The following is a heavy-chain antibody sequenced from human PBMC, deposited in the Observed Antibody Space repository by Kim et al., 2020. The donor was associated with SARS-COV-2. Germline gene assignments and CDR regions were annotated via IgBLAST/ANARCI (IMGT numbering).Heavy chain of an antibody. CDR1: GYTFTSYY. D-gene: IGHD6-13*01. CDR2: INPSGGST. CDR3: ARSLVMEGYDSSWPGAYGMDV. Sequence: ASVKVSCKASGYTFTSYYMHWVRQAPGQGLEWMGIINPSGGSTSYAQKFQGRVTMTRDTSTSTVYMELSSLRSEDTAVYYCARSLVMEGYDSSWPGAYGMDVWGQGTTVTVSS. J-gene: IGHJ6*02. V-gene: IGHV1-46*01.